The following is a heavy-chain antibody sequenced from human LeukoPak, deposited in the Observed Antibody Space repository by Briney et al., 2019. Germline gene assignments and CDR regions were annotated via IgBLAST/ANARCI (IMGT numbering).Heavy chain of an antibody. Sequence: PGGSLRLSCAASGFTFSSYWMSWVRQAPGKGLEWVANIKKDGSEKYYVDSVKGRFTISRDNAKNSLYLQMNSLRAEDTAVYYCARGRRYKWELDGDYFDYWGQGTLVTVSS. D-gene: IGHD1-26*01. CDR1: GFTFSSYW. CDR2: IKKDGSEK. V-gene: IGHV3-7*01. J-gene: IGHJ4*02. CDR3: ARGRRYKWELDGDYFDY.